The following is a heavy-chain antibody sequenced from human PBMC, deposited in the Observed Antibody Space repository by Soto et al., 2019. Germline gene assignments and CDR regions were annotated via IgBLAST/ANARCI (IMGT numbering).Heavy chain of an antibody. Sequence: PGGSLRLSCAASGFTFSSDAMSWVRQAPGKGREWVSGISGAGANTYYADSVQGRFTVSRDTSKNTVYLQMNSLRAEDTAVYFSEKDRHVVVVIDATATRAFDIWPQGILLAVS. V-gene: IGHV3-23*01. D-gene: IGHD2-15*01. CDR1: GFTFSSDA. J-gene: IGHJ3*02. CDR3: EKDRHVVVVIDATATRAFDI. CDR2: ISGAGANT.